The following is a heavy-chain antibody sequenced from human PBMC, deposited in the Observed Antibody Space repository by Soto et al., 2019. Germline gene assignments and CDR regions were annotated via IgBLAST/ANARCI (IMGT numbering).Heavy chain of an antibody. V-gene: IGHV1-46*03. CDR3: AREGFSSGWYRWLDP. D-gene: IGHD6-19*01. CDR1: GYTFTSYY. CDR2: INPSGGST. J-gene: IGHJ5*02. Sequence: QVQLVQSGAEVKKPGASVKVSCKASGYTFTSYYMHWVRQAPGQGLEWMGIINPSGGSTSYAQKFQGRVTMTRDTSTSTVYMELSSLRSEDTAVYYCAREGFSSGWYRWLDPWGQGTLVTVSS.